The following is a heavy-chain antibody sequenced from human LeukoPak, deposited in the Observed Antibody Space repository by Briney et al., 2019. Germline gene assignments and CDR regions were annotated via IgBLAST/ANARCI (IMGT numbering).Heavy chain of an antibody. J-gene: IGHJ4*02. D-gene: IGHD2-15*01. CDR3: ARGADIVAKAFSFDY. V-gene: IGHV3-9*01. Sequence: GGSLRLSCAASGFTFDDYAMHWVRQAPGKGLEWVSGISWNSGSIGYADSVKGRFSISRDNSKNTLYLQMNSLRAEDTAVYYCARGADIVAKAFSFDYWGQGTLVTVSS. CDR1: GFTFDDYA. CDR2: ISWNSGSI.